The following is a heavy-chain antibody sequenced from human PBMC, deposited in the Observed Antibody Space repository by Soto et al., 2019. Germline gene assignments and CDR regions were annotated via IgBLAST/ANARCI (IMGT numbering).Heavy chain of an antibody. J-gene: IGHJ1*01. V-gene: IGHV6-1*01. CDR1: GDTVSSDTAA. Sequence: SQTLSLTCAISGDTVSSDTAAWNWIRQSPSRGLEWLGRTYYRSKWYNDYAASLKSRITINPATSKNQFSLHLNSVPPEDTAVYYCASDRGGLGFWRQGTPVTVSS. CDR2: TYYRSKWYN. CDR3: ASDRGGLGF. D-gene: IGHD3-16*01.